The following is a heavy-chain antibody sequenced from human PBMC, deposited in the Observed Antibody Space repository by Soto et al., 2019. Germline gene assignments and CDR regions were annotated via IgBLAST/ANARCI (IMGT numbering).Heavy chain of an antibody. Sequence: LSLTCTVSGGSIGSYYWSWIRQPPGKGLEWIGYIYESGSTNSNPSLQSRVTISVDTSKNQFYLNLSPVTAADTATYYCARARITLVREIIKYNMDIWGQGTTVTVSS. V-gene: IGHV4-59*01. J-gene: IGHJ6*02. CDR1: GGSIGSYY. CDR2: IYESGST. D-gene: IGHD3-10*01. CDR3: ARARITLVREIIKYNMDI.